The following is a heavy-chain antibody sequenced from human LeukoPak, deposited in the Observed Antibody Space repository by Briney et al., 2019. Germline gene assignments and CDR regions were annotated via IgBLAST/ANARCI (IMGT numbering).Heavy chain of an antibody. Sequence: PGGSLRLSCAASGFTFSNHWMSWVRQAPGKGLEWVANIKQDGSENIYVDSVKGRFTISRDSAKSSLYLHMNSLRAEDTAVYFCARGGLRYFALWGQGTLVTVSS. CDR2: IKQDGSEN. V-gene: IGHV3-7*04. CDR1: GFTFSNHW. J-gene: IGHJ5*02. CDR3: ARGGLRYFAL. D-gene: IGHD3-16*01.